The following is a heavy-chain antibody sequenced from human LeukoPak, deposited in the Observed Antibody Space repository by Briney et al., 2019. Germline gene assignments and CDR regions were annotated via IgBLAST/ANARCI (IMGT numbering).Heavy chain of an antibody. CDR2: ISSSSSYI. CDR3: ARDTRGIYDYIWGSYRYTAIGY. CDR1: GFTFSSYS. D-gene: IGHD3-16*02. J-gene: IGHJ4*02. Sequence: GGSLRLSCAASGFTFSSYSMNWVRQAPGKGLEWVSSISSSSSYIYYADSVKGRFTISRDNAKISLYLQMNSLRAEDTAVYYCARDTRGIYDYIWGSYRYTAIGYWGQGTLVTVSS. V-gene: IGHV3-21*01.